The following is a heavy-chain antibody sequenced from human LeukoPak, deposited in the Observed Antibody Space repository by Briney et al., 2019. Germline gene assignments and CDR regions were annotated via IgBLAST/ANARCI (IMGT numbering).Heavy chain of an antibody. Sequence: ASVKVSCKASEYTFTAYYIHWVRQAPGQGLEWMGWMNPNSGGTSHAQKSQGRITITRDTSISTLYMELSSLTSDDTAVYYCVKAAYCSGGSCELVVLEYWGQGTLVTVSS. J-gene: IGHJ4*02. CDR2: MNPNSGGT. V-gene: IGHV1-2*02. D-gene: IGHD2-15*01. CDR1: EYTFTAYY. CDR3: VKAAYCSGGSCELVVLEY.